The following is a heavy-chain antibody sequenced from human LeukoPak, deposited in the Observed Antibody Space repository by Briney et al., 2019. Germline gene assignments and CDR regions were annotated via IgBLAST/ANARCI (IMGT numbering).Heavy chain of an antibody. D-gene: IGHD3-3*01. J-gene: IGHJ5*02. CDR2: IYYSGST. Sequence: PSETLSLTCTVSGGSISSYYWSWIRQPPGKGLEWIGYIYYSGSTNYNPSLKSRVTISVDTSKNQFSLKLSSVTAADTAVYYCARGGYDFWSGYSSNWFDPWGQGTLVTVSS. V-gene: IGHV4-59*12. CDR1: GGSISSYY. CDR3: ARGGYDFWSGYSSNWFDP.